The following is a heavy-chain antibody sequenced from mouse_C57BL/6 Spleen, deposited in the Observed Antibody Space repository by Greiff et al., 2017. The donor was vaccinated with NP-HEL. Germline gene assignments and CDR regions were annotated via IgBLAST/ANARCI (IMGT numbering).Heavy chain of an antibody. J-gene: IGHJ4*01. CDR3: ARPYYYGSPYAMDY. Sequence: EVKLMESGGDLVKPGGSLKLSCAASGFTFSSYGMSWVRQTPDQRLEWVATISSGGGYTYYPDSVKGRFTISRDNAKKTLYLQMSSLKSEDTAMYYCARPYYYGSPYAMDYWGQGTSVTVSS. CDR1: GFTFSSYG. V-gene: IGHV5-6*01. CDR2: ISSGGGYT. D-gene: IGHD1-1*01.